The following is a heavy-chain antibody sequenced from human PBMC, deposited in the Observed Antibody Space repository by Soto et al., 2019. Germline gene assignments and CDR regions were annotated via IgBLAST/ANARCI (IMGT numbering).Heavy chain of an antibody. Sequence: PGESLKISGKGSGYSSTIYCIGWVLQMPGKGLEWMGIIYPGDSDTRYSPSFQGQVTISADKSISTAYLQWSSLKASDTAMYYCARQGVRVAATPFDYWGQGTLVTVSS. V-gene: IGHV5-51*01. D-gene: IGHD2-15*01. CDR1: GYSSTIYC. J-gene: IGHJ4*02. CDR3: ARQGVRVAATPFDY. CDR2: IYPGDSDT.